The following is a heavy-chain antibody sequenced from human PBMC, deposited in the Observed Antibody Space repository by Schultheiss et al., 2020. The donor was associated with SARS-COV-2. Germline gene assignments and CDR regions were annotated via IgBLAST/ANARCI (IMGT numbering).Heavy chain of an antibody. D-gene: IGHD1-26*01. J-gene: IGHJ6*03. V-gene: IGHV4-34*01. CDR1: GGSFSGYY. Sequence: SETLSLTCAVYGGSFSGYYWSWIRQPPGKGLEWIGEINHSGSTNYNPSLKSRVTISVDTSKNQFSLKLSSVTAADTAVYYCARGRVVSYSRYYYYMDVWGKGTTVTVSS. CDR2: INHSGST. CDR3: ARGRVVSYSRYYYYMDV.